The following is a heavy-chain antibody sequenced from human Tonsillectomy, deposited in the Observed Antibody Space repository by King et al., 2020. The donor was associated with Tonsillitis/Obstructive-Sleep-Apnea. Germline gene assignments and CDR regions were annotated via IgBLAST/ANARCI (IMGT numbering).Heavy chain of an antibody. CDR3: AESSGYCSSTSCYVDWFDP. V-gene: IGHV1-46*01. CDR1: GYTFTSYY. Sequence: VQLVESGAEVKKPGASVKVSCKASGYTFTSYYMHWVRQAPGQGLEWMGIINPSGGSTSYAQKFQGRVTMTRDTSTSTVYMELSSLRSEDTAVYYCAESSGYCSSTSCYVDWFDPWGQGTLVTVSS. D-gene: IGHD2-2*01. J-gene: IGHJ5*02. CDR2: INPSGGST.